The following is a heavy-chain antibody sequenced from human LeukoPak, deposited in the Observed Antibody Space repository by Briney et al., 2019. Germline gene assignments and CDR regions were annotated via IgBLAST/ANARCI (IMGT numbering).Heavy chain of an antibody. CDR1: GGSISSGSYY. Sequence: SETLSLTCTVSGGSISSGSYYWSWIRQPAGKGLEWIGRIYTSGSTNYNPSLKSRVTISVDTSKNQFSLKLSSVTAADTAVYYCARVSSGYYNHKYYYYYMDVWGKGTTVTVSS. J-gene: IGHJ6*03. D-gene: IGHD3-22*01. CDR2: IYTSGST. CDR3: ARVSSGYYNHKYYYYYMDV. V-gene: IGHV4-61*02.